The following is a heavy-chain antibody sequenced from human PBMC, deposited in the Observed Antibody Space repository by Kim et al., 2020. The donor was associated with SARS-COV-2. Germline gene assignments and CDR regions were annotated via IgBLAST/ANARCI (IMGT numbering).Heavy chain of an antibody. CDR1: GFTFSSYS. J-gene: IGHJ6*02. CDR2: ISSSSSYI. V-gene: IGHV3-21*01. Sequence: GGSLRLSCAASGFTFSSYSMNWVRQAPGKGLEWVSSISSSSSYIYYADSVKGRFTISRDNAKNSLYLQMNSLRAEDTAVYYCARGDFDWLLYPQADYYYYYGMDVWGQGTTVTVSS. CDR3: ARGDFDWLLYPQADYYYYYGMDV. D-gene: IGHD3-9*01.